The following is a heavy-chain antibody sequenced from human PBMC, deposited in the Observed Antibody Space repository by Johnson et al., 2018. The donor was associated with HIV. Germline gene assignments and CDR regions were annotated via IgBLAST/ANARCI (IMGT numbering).Heavy chain of an antibody. V-gene: IGHV3-23*04. J-gene: IGHJ3*02. CDR1: GLSFSNFG. CDR2: ISGSGGST. CDR3: ARHSTSSTMGAFDI. Sequence: MQLVESGGGLVQPGKSLTLSCVGSGLSFSNFGIHWVRQAPGKGLEWVSAISGSGGSTYYADSVKGRFTISRDNSKNKLYLQMNSLKAEDTAVYYCARHSTSSTMGAFDIWGQGTMVTVSS. D-gene: IGHD6-6*01.